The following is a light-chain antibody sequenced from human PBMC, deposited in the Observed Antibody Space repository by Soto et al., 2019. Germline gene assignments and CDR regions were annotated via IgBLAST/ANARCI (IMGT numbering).Light chain of an antibody. CDR3: QQRSNWPPLFP. V-gene: IGKV3-11*01. CDR2: DAS. CDR1: QSVSYY. Sequence: EIVLTQSPATLSLSPGERATLSCRASQSVSYYLAWYQQKPGQAPRLLIYDASNRATGIPARFSGSGSGTDFTLTISSLEPEDFAVYYWQQRSNWPPLFPYVPGTKVDIK. J-gene: IGKJ3*01.